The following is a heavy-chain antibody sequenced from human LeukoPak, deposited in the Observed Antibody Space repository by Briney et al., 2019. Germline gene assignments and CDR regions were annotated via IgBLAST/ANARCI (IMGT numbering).Heavy chain of an antibody. Sequence: SVKVSCKASGGTFSSYAISWVRQAPGQGLEWMGGIIPIFGTANYARKFQGRVTITADESTSTAYMELSSLRSEDTAVYYCAKGLYDILTGYYPHPKSYYYYGMDVWGKGTTVTVSS. CDR3: AKGLYDILTGYYPHPKSYYYYGMDV. CDR2: IIPIFGTA. CDR1: GGTFSSYA. J-gene: IGHJ6*04. D-gene: IGHD3-9*01. V-gene: IGHV1-69*13.